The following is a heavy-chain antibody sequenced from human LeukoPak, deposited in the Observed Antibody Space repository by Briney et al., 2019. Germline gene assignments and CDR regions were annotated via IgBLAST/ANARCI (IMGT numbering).Heavy chain of an antibody. V-gene: IGHV4-34*01. D-gene: IGHD3-10*01. CDR2: INHSGST. J-gene: IGHJ5*02. CDR1: GGSFSGYY. Sequence: SETLSLTCAVYGGSFSGYYWSWIRQPPGKGLEWIGEINHSGSTNYNPSLRSRVTMSVDTSKNQLSLRVRSVTAADTGVYYCARDSGTTGEVKFAPWGQGTLVTVSS. CDR3: ARDSGTTGEVKFAP.